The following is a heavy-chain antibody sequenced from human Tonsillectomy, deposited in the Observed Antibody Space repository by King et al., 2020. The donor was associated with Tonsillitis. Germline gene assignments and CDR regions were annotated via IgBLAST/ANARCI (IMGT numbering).Heavy chain of an antibody. CDR2: IVVGSGNT. D-gene: IGHD4-17*01. Sequence: QLVQSGPEVKKPGTSVKVSCKASRFTFTSSAMQWVRQARGQRLEWIGWIVVGSGNTDYAQKFQERVTLTRDMSTSTAYMELSNLRSEDTAVYYCAAAPDYGDYGSKHWYFDLWGRGTLVTVSS. V-gene: IGHV1-58*02. CDR1: RFTFTSSA. CDR3: AAAPDYGDYGSKHWYFDL. J-gene: IGHJ2*01.